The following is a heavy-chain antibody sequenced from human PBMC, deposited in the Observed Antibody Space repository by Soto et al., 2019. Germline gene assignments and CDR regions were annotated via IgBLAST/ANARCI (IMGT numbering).Heavy chain of an antibody. CDR2: VYATGTT. Sequence: QVQLQESGPGLLKPSETLSLTCNVSGSPISGYYWSWIRQSAGKGLEWIGRVYATGTTNYNPSLTSRVTMLVDTSKRQFSLKLTSVTAADTAIYYCVRDGSKNLRDWFDPWGRGISVTVSS. D-gene: IGHD2-2*03. CDR3: VRDGSKNLRDWFDP. V-gene: IGHV4-4*07. J-gene: IGHJ5*02. CDR1: GSPISGYY.